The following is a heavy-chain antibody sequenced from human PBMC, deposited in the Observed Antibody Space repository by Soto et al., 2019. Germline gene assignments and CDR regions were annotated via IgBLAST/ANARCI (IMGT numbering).Heavy chain of an antibody. D-gene: IGHD6-13*01. CDR1: GGSISSGSYY. CDR3: ARRGVTAAATNLFDP. V-gene: IGHV4-39*01. CDR2: MYHGGTT. J-gene: IGHJ5*02. Sequence: ETLSLTCSVSGGSISSGSYYWGWIRQTPGRGLEWIASMYHGGTTYSNPSLKSRVTISVDTSKNQFSLRLTSVTAADAAVYYCARRGVTAAATNLFDPWGQGTLVTVSS.